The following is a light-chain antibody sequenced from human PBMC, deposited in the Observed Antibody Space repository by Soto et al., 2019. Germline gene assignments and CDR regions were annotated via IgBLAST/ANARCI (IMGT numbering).Light chain of an antibody. V-gene: IGKV3-20*01. Sequence: EIVLTQSPVTLSLSPGEGATLSCRASQTVSKNYLAWYHQKPGQAPRLLIYAASTRATGIPDRFSGSGSGTDFTLTISRLEPEDFAVYYCQQYGSSPPITFGQGTRLEIK. CDR2: AAS. J-gene: IGKJ5*01. CDR1: QTVSKNY. CDR3: QQYGSSPPIT.